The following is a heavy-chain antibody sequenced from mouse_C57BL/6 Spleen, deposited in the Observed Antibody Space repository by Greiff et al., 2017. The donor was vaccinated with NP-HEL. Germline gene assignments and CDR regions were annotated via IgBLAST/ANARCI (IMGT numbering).Heavy chain of an antibody. CDR2: IDPSDSYT. J-gene: IGHJ2*01. V-gene: IGHV1-69*01. Sequence: QVQLQQPGAELVMPGASVKLSCKASGYTFTSYWMHWVKQRPGQGLEWIGEIDPSDSYTNYNQKFKGKSTLTVDKSSSTAYMQLSSLTSEDSAVYYCARRGPGSYFDYWGQGTTLTVSS. D-gene: IGHD2-2*01. CDR1: GYTFTSYW. CDR3: ARRGPGSYFDY.